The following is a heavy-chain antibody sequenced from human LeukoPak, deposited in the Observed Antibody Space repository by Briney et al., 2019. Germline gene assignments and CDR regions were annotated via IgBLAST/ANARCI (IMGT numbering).Heavy chain of an antibody. CDR2: IQASGST. Sequence: NTSETLSLTCTVSGDSIRSYYWNWIRQPAGKGLEWIGRIQASGSTNDNPSLKSRIIMSIDTSKNQFSLKLTSVTAADTAVYYCAKDDLITGGKNWFDPWGQGTLVTVSS. CDR3: AKDDLITGGKNWFDP. CDR1: GDSIRSYY. J-gene: IGHJ5*02. D-gene: IGHD2-15*01. V-gene: IGHV4-4*07.